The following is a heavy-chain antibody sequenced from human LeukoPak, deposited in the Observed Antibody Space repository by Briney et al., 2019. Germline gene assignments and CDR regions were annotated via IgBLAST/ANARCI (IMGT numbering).Heavy chain of an antibody. CDR1: GGSMSSYY. Sequence: SETLSLTCTVSGGSMSSYYWSFIRQPAGKGLEWIGRIHTSWTTYYNPSLKSRVTMSVDTSRNQFSLRLTSVTAADTAVYYCARGDYYDGGGRNWFDPWGQGALVTVSS. D-gene: IGHD3-16*01. CDR3: ARGDYYDGGGRNWFDP. CDR2: IHTSWTT. J-gene: IGHJ5*02. V-gene: IGHV4-4*07.